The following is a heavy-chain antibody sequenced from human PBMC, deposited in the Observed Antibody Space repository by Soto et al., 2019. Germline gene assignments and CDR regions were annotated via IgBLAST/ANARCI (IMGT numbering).Heavy chain of an antibody. CDR1: GFKFSSYA. V-gene: IGHV3-30*18. CDR3: AKDQADFWSGYVTKAKDY. Sequence: HLGGSLRLSCAASGFKFSSYAMHWVRQDPGKRLEWVAVISYDGGKIYYADSVKGRFTISRDNSKNTVYLQMNSLRAEDTAVYYCAKDQADFWSGYVTKAKDYWGVGTLVTVSS. CDR2: ISYDGGKI. J-gene: IGHJ4*01. D-gene: IGHD3-3*01.